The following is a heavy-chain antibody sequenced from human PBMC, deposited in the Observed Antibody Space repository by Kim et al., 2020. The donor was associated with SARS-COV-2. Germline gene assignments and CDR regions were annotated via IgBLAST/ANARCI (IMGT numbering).Heavy chain of an antibody. Sequence: GGSLRLSCAASGFTFSSSAMTWVRQAPGMGLEWVSSISASGGTYNADSVKGRFTISRDNSKNTLYLQMNTLRADDTAVYYCAKKIDSPSLKVDDWGQGTLVTVSS. V-gene: IGHV3-23*01. J-gene: IGHJ4*02. CDR3: AKKIDSPSLKVDD. CDR1: GFTFSSSA. D-gene: IGHD2-21*01. CDR2: ISASGGT.